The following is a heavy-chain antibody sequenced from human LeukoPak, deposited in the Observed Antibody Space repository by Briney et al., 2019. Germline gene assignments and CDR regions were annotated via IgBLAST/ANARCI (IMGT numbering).Heavy chain of an antibody. Sequence: GGSLRLSCAASGFTFSDYYMSWIRQAPGKGLEGVSYISSSGSTIYYADPVKGRFTISRDNAKNSLYLQMNSLRAEDTAVYYCALMTTVTSFDYWGQGTLVTVSS. CDR3: ALMTTVTSFDY. D-gene: IGHD4-11*01. CDR1: GFTFSDYY. J-gene: IGHJ4*02. CDR2: ISSSGSTI. V-gene: IGHV3-11*04.